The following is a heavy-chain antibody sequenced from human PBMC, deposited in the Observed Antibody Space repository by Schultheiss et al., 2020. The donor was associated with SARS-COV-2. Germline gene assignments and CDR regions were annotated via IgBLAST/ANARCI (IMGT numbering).Heavy chain of an antibody. CDR3: ARPDYDDYPIP. J-gene: IGHJ5*02. CDR2: IYPGDSDT. V-gene: IGHV5-51*01. CDR1: GYTFTTYW. Sequence: GESLKISCKGSGYTFTTYWIGWVRQMPGKGLEWMGIIYPGDSDTRYSPSFQGQVTMSADKSISTAYVQWSSLKASDTAMYYCARPDYDDYPIPWGQGTLVTVSS. D-gene: IGHD4-17*01.